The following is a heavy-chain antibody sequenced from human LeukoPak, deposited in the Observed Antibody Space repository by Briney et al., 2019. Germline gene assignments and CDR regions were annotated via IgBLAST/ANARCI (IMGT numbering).Heavy chain of an antibody. CDR1: GYTFTSYD. Sequence: ASVKVSCKASGYTFTSYDINWVRQAPGQGLEWMGWISAYNGNTNYAQKLQGRVTMTTDTSTSTAYMELRSLRSDDTAVYYCARGGGSLLQGRYYYYYMDVWGKGTTVTVSS. D-gene: IGHD1-26*01. J-gene: IGHJ6*03. CDR3: ARGGGSLLQGRYYYYYMDV. V-gene: IGHV1-18*01. CDR2: ISAYNGNT.